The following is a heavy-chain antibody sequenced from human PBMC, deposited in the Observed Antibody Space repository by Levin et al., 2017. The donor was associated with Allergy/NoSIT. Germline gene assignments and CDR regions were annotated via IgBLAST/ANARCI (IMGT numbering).Heavy chain of an antibody. CDR3: AKVSPRDDIVVVVAANDYYYGMDV. CDR1: GFTFSSYA. D-gene: IGHD2-15*01. CDR2: ISGSGGST. Sequence: PGGSLRLSCAASGFTFSSYAMSWVRQAPGKGLEWVSAISGSGGSTYYADSVKGRFTISRDNSKNTLYLQMNSLRAEDTAVYYCAKVSPRDDIVVVVAANDYYYGMDVWGQGTRVTVSS. V-gene: IGHV3-23*01. J-gene: IGHJ6*02.